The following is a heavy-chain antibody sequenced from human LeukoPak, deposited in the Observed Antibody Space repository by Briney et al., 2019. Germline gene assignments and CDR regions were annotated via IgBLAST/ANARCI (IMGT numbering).Heavy chain of an antibody. J-gene: IGHJ2*01. CDR2: INYNGNT. Sequence: PSETLSLTCTVSGGSISSYFWSWIRQPPGKGLEWIGYINYNGNTNYNPSLKSRVTISVDTSKNQFSLKLSSVTAADTAVYYCARDRLGLWYFDLWGRGTLVTVSS. D-gene: IGHD7-27*01. CDR3: ARDRLGLWYFDL. CDR1: GGSISSYF. V-gene: IGHV4-59*01.